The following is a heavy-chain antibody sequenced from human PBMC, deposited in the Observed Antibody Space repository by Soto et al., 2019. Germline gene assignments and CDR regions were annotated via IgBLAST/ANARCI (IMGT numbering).Heavy chain of an antibody. CDR1: GYTFTSYG. Sequence: ASVKVSCKASGYTFTSYGISWVRQAPGQGLEWMGWISAYNGNTNYAQKLQGRVTMTTDTSTSTAYMELRSLRSDDTAVYYCARVVSTDYYDSSGWSDYWDPGTLVTVFS. D-gene: IGHD3-22*01. CDR3: ARVVSTDYYDSSGWSDY. V-gene: IGHV1-18*01. CDR2: ISAYNGNT. J-gene: IGHJ4*02.